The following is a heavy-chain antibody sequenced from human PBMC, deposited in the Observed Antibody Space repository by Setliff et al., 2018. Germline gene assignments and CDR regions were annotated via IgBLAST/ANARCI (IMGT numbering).Heavy chain of an antibody. V-gene: IGHV1-18*01. CDR2: ISAYNGNT. J-gene: IGHJ3*02. D-gene: IGHD6-6*01. CDR1: GYTFTSYG. Sequence: ASVKVSCKASGYTFTSYGNSWVRQAPGQGLEWMGWISAYNGNTNYAQKLQGRVTMTTDTSTSTAYMELRSLRSDDTAVYYCARDFPPLYSSSFSDAFDIWGQGTMVTVSS. CDR3: ARDFPPLYSSSFSDAFDI.